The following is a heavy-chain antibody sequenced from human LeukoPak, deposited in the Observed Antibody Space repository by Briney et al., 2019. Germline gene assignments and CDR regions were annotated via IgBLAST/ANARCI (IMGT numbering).Heavy chain of an antibody. CDR3: ARDSSWELPDY. CDR1: GFTFSSYG. J-gene: IGHJ4*02. D-gene: IGHD1-26*01. V-gene: IGHV3-33*01. CDR2: IWYDGSNK. Sequence: PGRSLRLTCAASGFTFSSYGMHWVRQAPGKGLEWVAVIWYDGSNKYYGDSVKGRFTISRDNSKNTVYLQMNSLRAEDTAVYYCARDSSWELPDYWGQGTLVTVSS.